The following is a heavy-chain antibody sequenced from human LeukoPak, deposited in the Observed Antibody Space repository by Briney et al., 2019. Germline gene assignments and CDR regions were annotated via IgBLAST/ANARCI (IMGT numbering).Heavy chain of an antibody. J-gene: IGHJ6*03. V-gene: IGHV1-2*02. Sequence: ASVKVSCKASGYIFTGYYMHWVRQAPGQGLEWMGWINPNSGGTNYAQKFQGRVTMTRDTSISTAYMELSRLRSDDTAVYYCARDRHIVVVPAASYYMDVWGKGTTVTVSS. CDR2: INPNSGGT. D-gene: IGHD2-2*01. CDR3: ARDRHIVVVPAASYYMDV. CDR1: GYIFTGYY.